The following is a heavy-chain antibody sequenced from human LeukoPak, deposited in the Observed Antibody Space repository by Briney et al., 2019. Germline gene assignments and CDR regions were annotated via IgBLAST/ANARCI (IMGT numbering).Heavy chain of an antibody. D-gene: IGHD6-13*01. V-gene: IGHV3-23*01. J-gene: IGHJ4*02. CDR3: AKGGSSWYYFDY. CDR2: ISVSGGST. CDR1: GFTFSSYA. Sequence: PGGSLRLSCAASGFTFSSYAMSWVRQAPGKGLEWVSTISVSGGSTYYADSVKGRFTISRDNSKNTLYLQMNSLRAEDTAVYYCAKGGSSWYYFDYWGQGTLVTVSS.